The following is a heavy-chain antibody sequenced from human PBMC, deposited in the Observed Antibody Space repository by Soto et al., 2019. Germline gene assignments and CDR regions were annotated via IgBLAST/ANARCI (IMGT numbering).Heavy chain of an antibody. V-gene: IGHV2-70*01. CDR2: IDWDDDK. CDR1: GFSLSTSGMC. CDR3: ARIPSYYYYYYGMDV. J-gene: IGHJ6*02. Sequence: SGPTLVNPTQTLTLTCTFSGFSLSTSGMCVSWIRQPPGKALEWLALIDWDDDKYYSTSLKTRLTISKDTSKNQVVLTVTNMDPVDTATYYCARIPSYYYYYYGMDVWGQGTTVTVSS.